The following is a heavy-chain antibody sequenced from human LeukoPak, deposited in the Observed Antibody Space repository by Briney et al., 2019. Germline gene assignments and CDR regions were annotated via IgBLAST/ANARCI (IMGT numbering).Heavy chain of an antibody. CDR2: ISGSGGST. CDR1: GLYA. D-gene: IGHD5-18*01. CDR3: AKDLGYSYGYLYYYYGVDV. Sequence: GGSLRLSCAASGLYAMNWVRQAPGKGLEWVSTISGSGGSTYYADSVKGRFTISRENSKNTLYLQMNSLRAEDTAIYYCAKDLGYSYGYLYYYYGVDVWGQGTTVTVPS. V-gene: IGHV3-23*01. J-gene: IGHJ6*02.